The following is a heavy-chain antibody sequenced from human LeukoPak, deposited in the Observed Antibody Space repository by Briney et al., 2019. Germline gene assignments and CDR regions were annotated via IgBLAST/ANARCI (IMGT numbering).Heavy chain of an antibody. CDR1: GFTFSSYS. J-gene: IGHJ6*02. CDR2: ISSSSSYI. Sequence: KPGGSLRLSCAASGFTFSSYSMNWVRQAPGKGLEWVSSISSSSSYIYYADSVKGRFTISRDNAKNSLYLQTNSLRAEDTAVYYCARDSGYDLGSYYGMDVWGQGTTVTVSS. CDR3: ARDSGYDLGSYYGMDV. D-gene: IGHD5-12*01. V-gene: IGHV3-21*01.